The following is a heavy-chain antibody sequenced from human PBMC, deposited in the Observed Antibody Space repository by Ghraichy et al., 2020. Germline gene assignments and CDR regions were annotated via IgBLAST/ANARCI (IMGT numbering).Heavy chain of an antibody. CDR2: ISWNSGSI. Sequence: GGSLRLSCAASGFTFDDYAMHWVRQAPGKGLEWVSGISWNSGSIGYADSVKGRFTISRDNAKNSLYLQMNSLRAEDTALYYCAKDKGKTTVTTLDYWGQGTLVTVSS. CDR3: AKDKGKTTVTTLDY. D-gene: IGHD4-11*01. V-gene: IGHV3-9*01. J-gene: IGHJ4*02. CDR1: GFTFDDYA.